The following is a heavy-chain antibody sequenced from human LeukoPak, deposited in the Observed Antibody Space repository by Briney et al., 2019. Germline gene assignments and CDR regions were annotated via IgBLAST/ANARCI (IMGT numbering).Heavy chain of an antibody. J-gene: IGHJ4*02. Sequence: GGSLRLSCAASGINFRSSGMHWVRQAPGKGLEWVTFIQNDGSDKYYAASVKGRFIISRDNSKNTVYLHMASLRADDTALYYCARGGGRAVPGRFDQWGQGTLVTVSS. CDR2: IQNDGSDK. CDR1: GINFRSSG. D-gene: IGHD6-13*01. CDR3: ARGGGRAVPGRFDQ. V-gene: IGHV3-30*02.